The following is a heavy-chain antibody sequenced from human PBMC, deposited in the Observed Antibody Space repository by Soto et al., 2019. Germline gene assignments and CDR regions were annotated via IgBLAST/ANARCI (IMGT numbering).Heavy chain of an antibody. V-gene: IGHV1-18*01. CDR3: AIFGLAAAAEN. CDR2: ISAYNGNT. J-gene: IGHJ4*02. D-gene: IGHD6-13*01. Sequence: ASVKVSCKASGYTFTSYGISWVRQAPGQGLEWMGWISAYNGNTNYAQKFQGRVTITADESTSTAYMELSSLRSEDTAVYYCAIFGLAAAAENWGQGTLVTVSS. CDR1: GYTFTSYG.